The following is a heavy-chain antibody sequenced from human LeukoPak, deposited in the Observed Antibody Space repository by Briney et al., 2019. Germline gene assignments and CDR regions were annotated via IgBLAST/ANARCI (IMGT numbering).Heavy chain of an antibody. CDR1: GFTFSSYA. D-gene: IGHD5-18*01. J-gene: IGHJ4*02. Sequence: GGSLRLSCAASGFTFSSYAMNWARQAPGKGLEWVSSISSSSSYIYYADSVKGRFTISRDNAKNSLYLQMNSLRAEDTAVYYCARDLDTGATFDYWGQGTLVTVSS. CDR2: ISSSSSYI. CDR3: ARDLDTGATFDY. V-gene: IGHV3-21*01.